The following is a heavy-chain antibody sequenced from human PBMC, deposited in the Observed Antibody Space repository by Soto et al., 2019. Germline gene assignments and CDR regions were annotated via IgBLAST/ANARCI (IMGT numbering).Heavy chain of an antibody. CDR1: GFTFRSYW. CDR2: INEDESEK. CDR3: ARGDFYSGDL. V-gene: IGHV3-7*05. Sequence: EVQLVESGGGLVQPGGSLRLSCVASGFTFRSYWMSWVRQAPGKGLEWVANINEDESEKNYVDSVKGLFTISRDNAKNSLYLQMNSLRAEDTAMYFCARGDFYSGDLWGQGTLVTVSP. D-gene: IGHD4-4*01. J-gene: IGHJ5*02.